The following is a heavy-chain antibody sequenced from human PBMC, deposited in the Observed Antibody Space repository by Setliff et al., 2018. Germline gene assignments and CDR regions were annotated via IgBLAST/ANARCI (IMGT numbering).Heavy chain of an antibody. V-gene: IGHV1-2*06. D-gene: IGHD6-13*01. J-gene: IGHJ4*02. CDR3: ARVQQLGTFDY. CDR1: GYTFTSYG. CDR2: INPNSGGT. Sequence: ASVKVSCKASGYTFTSYGISWVRQAPGQGLEWMGRINPNSGGTNYAQKFQGRVTMTRDTSISTAYMELSRLRSDDTAVYYCARVQQLGTFDYWGQGTLVTVSS.